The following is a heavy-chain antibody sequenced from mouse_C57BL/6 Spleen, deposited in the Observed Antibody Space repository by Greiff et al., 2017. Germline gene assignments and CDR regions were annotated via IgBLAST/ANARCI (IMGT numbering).Heavy chain of an antibody. J-gene: IGHJ3*01. CDR2: INPSTGGT. CDR3: ARSSGNYVFAY. D-gene: IGHD2-1*01. V-gene: IGHV1-42*01. CDR1: GYSFTGYY. Sequence: VQLQQSGPELVQPGASVKISCKASGYSFTGYYMNWVKQSPEKSLEWIGEINPSTGGTTYNQKFKAKVTLSVDKSSSTAYMQLKSLTSEDSAIYYCARSSGNYVFAYWGQGTLVTVSA.